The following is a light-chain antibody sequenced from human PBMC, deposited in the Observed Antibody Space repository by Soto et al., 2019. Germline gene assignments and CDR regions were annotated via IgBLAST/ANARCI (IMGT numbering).Light chain of an antibody. J-gene: IGLJ3*02. V-gene: IGLV6-57*04. Sequence: NFMLTQPLSVSESPGKTVTISCTRSSGSIASYYVQWYQQRPGSAPTTVIYEDNQRPSGVPDRFSGSIDISSNSASLTISGLKTEDDADYYCQSYDTTIWVFGGGTKLTVL. CDR1: SGSIASYY. CDR3: QSYDTTIWV. CDR2: EDN.